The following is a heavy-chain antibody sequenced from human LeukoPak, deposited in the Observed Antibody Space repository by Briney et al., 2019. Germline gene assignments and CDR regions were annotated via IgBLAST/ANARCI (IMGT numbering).Heavy chain of an antibody. D-gene: IGHD3-10*01. CDR1: GFTFSSYA. V-gene: IGHV3-30*01. J-gene: IGHJ4*02. CDR3: ARELGGYFDY. Sequence: GGSLRLSCAASGFTFSSYAMHWVRQAPGKGLEWVAVISYDGSNKYYADSVKGRFTISRDNSKNTLYLQMNSLRAEDTAVYYCARELGGYFDYWGQGTLVTISS. CDR2: ISYDGSNK.